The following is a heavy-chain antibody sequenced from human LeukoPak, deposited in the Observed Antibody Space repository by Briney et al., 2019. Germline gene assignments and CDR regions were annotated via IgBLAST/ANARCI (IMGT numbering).Heavy chain of an antibody. CDR2: ISAYNGNT. J-gene: IGHJ6*03. D-gene: IGHD5-18*01. V-gene: IGHV1-18*01. Sequence: ASVKVSCKASGYTFTSYGISWVRQAPGQGLEWMGWISAYNGNTNYAQKLQGRVTMTTDTSTSTAYMELRSLRSEDTAVYYCARDHRNVDTAMVRGWYYYMDVWGKGTTVTISS. CDR1: GYTFTSYG. CDR3: ARDHRNVDTAMVRGWYYYMDV.